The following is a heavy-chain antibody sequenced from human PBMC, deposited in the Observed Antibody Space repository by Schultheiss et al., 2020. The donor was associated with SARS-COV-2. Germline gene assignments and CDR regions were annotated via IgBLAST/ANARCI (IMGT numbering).Heavy chain of an antibody. CDR2: IYSGGST. Sequence: GGSLRLSCVASGFTFSTYSMNWVRQAPGKGLEWVSIIYSGGSTYYADSVKGRFTISRDNSKNTLYLQMNSLRAEDTAVYYCARLMDDFWSGPKVWFDPWGQGTVVTVA. D-gene: IGHD3-3*01. CDR3: ARLMDDFWSGPKVWFDP. J-gene: IGHJ5*02. CDR1: GFTFSTYS. V-gene: IGHV3-66*02.